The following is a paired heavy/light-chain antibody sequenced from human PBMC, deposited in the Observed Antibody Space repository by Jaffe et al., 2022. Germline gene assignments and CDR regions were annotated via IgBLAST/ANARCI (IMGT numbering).Heavy chain of an antibody. CDR3: AKEGGSGSYGHLDY. CDR1: GFTFSNYA. Sequence: EVQLLESGGGLVQPGGSLRLSCVASGFTFSNYAMGWVRQAPGKGLEWVSDISGSGGNTFYADSVRGRFTISRDNSKNTLYLQMNSLRVEDTAVYYCAKEGGSGSYGHLDYWGQGTLVTVSS. J-gene: IGHJ4*02. V-gene: IGHV3-23*01. D-gene: IGHD3-10*01. CDR2: ISGSGGNT.
Light chain of an antibody. V-gene: IGKV2-30*01. Sequence: DVVLTQSPLSLPVTLGQPASISCRSSQSLVYSDGITYLTWFQQRPGQSPRRLIYKVSNRDSGVPDRFSGSGSGTDFTLKISRVEAEDVGVYYCMQGTRWPLTFGQGTRLEIK. CDR1: QSLVYSDGITY. CDR3: MQGTRWPLT. J-gene: IGKJ5*01. CDR2: KVS.